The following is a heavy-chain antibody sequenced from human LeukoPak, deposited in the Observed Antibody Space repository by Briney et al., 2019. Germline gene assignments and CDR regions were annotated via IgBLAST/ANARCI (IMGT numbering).Heavy chain of an antibody. Sequence: ASVKVSCKASGYTFTGYYMHWVRQAPGQGLEWMGWINPNSGGTNYAQKSQGRVTMTKDTSISTAYMELSRLRSDDTAVYYCARAPYYDFWSGYQGYFDYWGQGTLVTVSS. CDR1: GYTFTGYY. D-gene: IGHD3-3*01. J-gene: IGHJ4*02. CDR3: ARAPYYDFWSGYQGYFDY. V-gene: IGHV1-2*02. CDR2: INPNSGGT.